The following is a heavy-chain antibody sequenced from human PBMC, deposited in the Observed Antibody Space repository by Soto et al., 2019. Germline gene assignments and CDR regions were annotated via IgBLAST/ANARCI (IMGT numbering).Heavy chain of an antibody. CDR2: ISWNSGSI. CDR3: AKDHEGYYYYYMDV. J-gene: IGHJ6*03. Sequence: PGGSLRLSCAASGFTFDDYAMHWVRQAPGKGLEWVSGISWNSGSIGYADSVKGRFTISRDNAKNSLYLQMNSLRAEDTALYYCAKDHEGYYYYYMDVWGKGTTVTVSS. V-gene: IGHV3-9*01. CDR1: GFTFDDYA.